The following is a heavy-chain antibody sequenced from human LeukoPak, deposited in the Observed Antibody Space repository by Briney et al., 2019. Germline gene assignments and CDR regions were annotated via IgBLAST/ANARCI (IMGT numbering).Heavy chain of an antibody. CDR2: ISAYNGNT. CDR3: ARGFLRWGELSHLNASNI. CDR1: GYTFTSYG. D-gene: IGHD3-16*02. V-gene: IGHV1-18*01. J-gene: IGHJ3*02. Sequence: ASVKVSCKASGYTFTSYGISWVRQAPGQGLEWMGWISAYNGNTNYAQKLQGRVTMTTDTSTSTAYMELRSLRSDDTAVYYCARGFLRWGELSHLNASNIWGQGTMVTV.